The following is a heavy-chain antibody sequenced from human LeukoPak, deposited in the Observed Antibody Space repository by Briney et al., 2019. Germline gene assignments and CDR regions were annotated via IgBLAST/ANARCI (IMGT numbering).Heavy chain of an antibody. Sequence: PGGSLRLSRAGSGFTFSAHSMTWVRQAPGKGLEWVSSISTSSSYIYYADSVKGRFTISRDNAKKSLFLQMHSLRVEDTALYYCVRGRDNYYYYNGLDVWGQGTTVTVSS. CDR2: ISTSSSYI. J-gene: IGHJ6*02. V-gene: IGHV3-21*01. CDR3: VRGRDNYYYYNGLDV. D-gene: IGHD2-15*01. CDR1: GFTFSAHS.